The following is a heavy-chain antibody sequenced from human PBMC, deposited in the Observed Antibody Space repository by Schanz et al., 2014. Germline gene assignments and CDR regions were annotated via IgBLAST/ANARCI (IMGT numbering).Heavy chain of an antibody. V-gene: IGHV1-69*02. D-gene: IGHD3-10*01. CDR2: IIPVLNIA. CDR1: GGTFSSYT. CDR3: ARGRGFYDY. Sequence: QLQLVQSGAEVKKPGSSVKVSCKLSGGTFSSYTISWMRQAHGQGLEWMGKIIPVLNIATYAQKFQGRVTITADRSTSTAYMELSSLTSEDTAVHYCARGRGFYDYWGQGTLVTVSS. J-gene: IGHJ4*02.